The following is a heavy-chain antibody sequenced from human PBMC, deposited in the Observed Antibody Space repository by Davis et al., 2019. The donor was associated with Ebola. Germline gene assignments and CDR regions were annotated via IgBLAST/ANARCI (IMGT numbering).Heavy chain of an antibody. CDR2: IYYSGST. Sequence: SETLSLTCTVSGGFISSSSYYWGWIRQPPGKGLEWIGRIYYSGSTYYNPSLKSRVTISVDTSKNKFSLKLSSVTAADTAVYYCARPGYCSSTSCLELAFDIWGQGTMVTVSS. CDR1: GGFISSSSYY. J-gene: IGHJ3*02. D-gene: IGHD2-2*01. CDR3: ARPGYCSSTSCLELAFDI. V-gene: IGHV4-39*01.